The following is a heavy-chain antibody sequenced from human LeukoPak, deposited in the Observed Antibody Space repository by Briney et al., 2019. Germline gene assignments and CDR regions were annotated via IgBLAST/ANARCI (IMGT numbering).Heavy chain of an antibody. V-gene: IGHV4-34*01. Sequence: PSETLSLTCAVYGGSFSDYSWNWIRQPPGKGLEWSGEINHFGSTNYNPSLKSRVTISGDTFKKQFSLKVNSVTAADTAVYYCARDGWSITMVRGDGAFDIWGLGTMVTVSS. CDR3: ARDGWSITMVRGDGAFDI. J-gene: IGHJ3*02. D-gene: IGHD3-10*01. CDR1: GGSFSDYS. CDR2: INHFGST.